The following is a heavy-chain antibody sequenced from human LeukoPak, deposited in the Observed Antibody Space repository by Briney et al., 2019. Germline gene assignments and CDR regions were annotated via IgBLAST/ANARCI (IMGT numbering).Heavy chain of an antibody. CDR2: ISGYNDNT. CDR3: ARGGSGSVSAFDI. Sequence: GASVKVSCKASGYTFSSYGITWVRQAPGQGLEWMGWISGYNDNTNYAQKLQGRVTMTTDTSTSTAYMELRSPRSDDTAVYYCARGGSGSVSAFDIWGQGTMVTVSS. CDR1: GYTFSSYG. D-gene: IGHD3-10*01. V-gene: IGHV1-18*01. J-gene: IGHJ3*02.